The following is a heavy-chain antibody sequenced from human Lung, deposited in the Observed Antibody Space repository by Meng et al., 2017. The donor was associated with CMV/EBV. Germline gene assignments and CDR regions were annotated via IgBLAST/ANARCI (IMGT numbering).Heavy chain of an antibody. CDR3: ARGINGGCGD. CDR2: TYYRSKWYH. CDR1: GDIVSSNSAA. J-gene: IGHJ4*02. Sequence: QVQLQQSGPRPVKPSQTLSLTCAISGDIVSSNSAAWHWIRQSPSRGLEWLGRTYYRSKWYHEYAVSVKSRITISPDTPKNQFSLQLNSMTPEDTAVYYCARGINGGCGDWGQGTLVTASS. V-gene: IGHV6-1*01. D-gene: IGHD4-23*01.